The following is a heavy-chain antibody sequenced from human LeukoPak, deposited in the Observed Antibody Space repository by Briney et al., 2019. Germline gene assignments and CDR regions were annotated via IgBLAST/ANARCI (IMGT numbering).Heavy chain of an antibody. Sequence: GGSLRLSCSASGFTFSSFWMSWVRQAPGKGLEWVANIKQDGSEKYYVDSVKGRFTVSRDNAKNSLYLQMNSLRAEDTAVYYCARGGEWGSGVKNWFDPWGQGTLVTVSS. CDR3: ARGGEWGSGVKNWFDP. D-gene: IGHD6-25*01. V-gene: IGHV3-7*04. CDR1: GFTFSSFW. CDR2: IKQDGSEK. J-gene: IGHJ5*02.